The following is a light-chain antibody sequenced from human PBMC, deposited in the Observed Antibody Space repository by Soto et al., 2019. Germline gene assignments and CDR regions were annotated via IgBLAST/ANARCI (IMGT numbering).Light chain of an antibody. Sequence: DIQMTQAPSTLSASVGDRVTITCRASQSISTWLAWYQQKPGKAPKLLIYKASSLESGVPSRFSGSGSGTELTLTISSLQPDDFATYYCQQYINRWTFGQGTKV. J-gene: IGKJ1*01. V-gene: IGKV1-5*03. CDR1: QSISTW. CDR2: KAS. CDR3: QQYINRWT.